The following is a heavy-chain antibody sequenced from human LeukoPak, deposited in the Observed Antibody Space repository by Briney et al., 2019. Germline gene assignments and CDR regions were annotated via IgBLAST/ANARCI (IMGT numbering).Heavy chain of an antibody. CDR2: IYYSGST. J-gene: IGHJ4*02. Sequence: SETLSLTCTVSGGSISSSSYYWGWIRQPPGKGLEWIGSIYYSGSTYYNPSLKSRVTISVDTSKNQFSLKLSSVTAADTAVYYCARQEIQLWPNYFDYCGQGTLVTVSS. D-gene: IGHD5-18*01. CDR3: ARQEIQLWPNYFDY. CDR1: GGSISSSSYY. V-gene: IGHV4-39*01.